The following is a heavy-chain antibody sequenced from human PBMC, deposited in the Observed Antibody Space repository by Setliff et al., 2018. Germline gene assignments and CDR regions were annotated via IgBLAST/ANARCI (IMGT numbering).Heavy chain of an antibody. CDR1: GYTFTSYD. D-gene: IGHD3-3*01. Sequence: GASVKVSCKASGYTFTSYDINWVRQATGQGLGWMGWMNPNSGNTGYAQKFQGRVTTTRNTSISTAYMELSSLRSEDTAVYYCARRGLGYDFWSGYYTMYYFDYWGQGTLVTVSS. V-gene: IGHV1-8*03. CDR3: ARRGLGYDFWSGYYTMYYFDY. J-gene: IGHJ4*02. CDR2: MNPNSGNT.